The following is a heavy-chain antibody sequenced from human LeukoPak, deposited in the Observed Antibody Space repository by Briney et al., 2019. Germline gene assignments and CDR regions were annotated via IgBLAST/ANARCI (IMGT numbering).Heavy chain of an antibody. D-gene: IGHD6-19*01. CDR3: ARDFLGSGWYYYYGMDV. CDR1: GFTSSSYS. V-gene: IGHV3-21*01. Sequence: GGSLRLSCAASGFTSSSYSMNWVRQAPGKGLEWVSSISSSSSYIYYADSVKGRFTISRDNAKNSLYLQMNSLRAEDTAVYYCARDFLGSGWYYYYGMDVWGQGTTVTVSS. J-gene: IGHJ6*02. CDR2: ISSSSSYI.